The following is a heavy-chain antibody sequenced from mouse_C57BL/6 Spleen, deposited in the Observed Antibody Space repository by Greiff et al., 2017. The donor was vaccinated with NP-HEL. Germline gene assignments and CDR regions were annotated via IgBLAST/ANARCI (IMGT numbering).Heavy chain of an antibody. CDR2: INPNYGTT. D-gene: IGHD1-1*01. V-gene: IGHV1-39*01. CDR3: AREGKGPVVAPFDY. J-gene: IGHJ2*01. Sequence: VHVKQSGPELVKPGASVKISCKASGYSFTDYNMNWVKQSNGKSLEWIGVINPNYGTTSYNQKFKGKATLTVDQSSSTAYMQLNSLTSEDSAVYYCAREGKGPVVAPFDYWGQGTTLTVSS. CDR1: GYSFTDYN.